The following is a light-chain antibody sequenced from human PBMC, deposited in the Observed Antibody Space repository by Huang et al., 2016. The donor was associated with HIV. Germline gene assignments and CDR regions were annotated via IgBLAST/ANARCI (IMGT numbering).Light chain of an antibody. CDR1: QSLLYSNGYND. V-gene: IGKV2-28*01. J-gene: IGKJ3*01. CDR2: FGS. CDR3: MQSVQIPPS. Sequence: DVVMTQSPLSLPVTPGEPASISCRSNQSLLYSNGYNDLDWYLQKPGQSPQLLIYFGSTRASGVPDRFSGSGSGTDCTLKISRVEAEDVGIYYCMQSVQIPPSFGPGTKVDIK.